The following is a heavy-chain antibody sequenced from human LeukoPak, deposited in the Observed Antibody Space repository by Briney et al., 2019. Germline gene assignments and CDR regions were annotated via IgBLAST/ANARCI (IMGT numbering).Heavy chain of an antibody. V-gene: IGHV3-23*01. CDR3: AKDYYDDSGSRYDF. D-gene: IGHD3-22*01. CDR1: GFTFSSYS. J-gene: IGHJ4*02. CDR2: ISDSGGTT. Sequence: QSGGSLRLSCAASGFTFSSYSVNWVRQAPGKGLEWVSAISDSGGTTWYADSLKGRFAISRDNSKNTLFLQMNSLRAEDTARYYCAKDYYDDSGSRYDFWGQGTLVTVSS.